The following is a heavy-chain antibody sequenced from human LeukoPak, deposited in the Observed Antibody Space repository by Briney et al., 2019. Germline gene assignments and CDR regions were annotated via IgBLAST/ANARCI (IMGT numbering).Heavy chain of an antibody. CDR1: GFTFSSYS. CDR3: ANPGYYGSGSYPDAFDI. V-gene: IGHV3-23*01. CDR2: ISGSGGST. J-gene: IGHJ3*02. Sequence: GGSLRLSCAASGFTFSSYSMNWVRQAPGKGLEWVSAISGSGGSTYYADSVKGRFTISRDNSKNTLYLQMNSLRAEDTAVYYCANPGYYGSGSYPDAFDIWGQGTMVTVSS. D-gene: IGHD3-10*01.